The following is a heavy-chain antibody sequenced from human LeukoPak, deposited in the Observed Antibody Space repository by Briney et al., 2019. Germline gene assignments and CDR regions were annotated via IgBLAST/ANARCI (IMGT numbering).Heavy chain of an antibody. Sequence: ASVKVSCKASGGTFSSYAISWVRQAPGQGLEWMGGIIPILGTSNYAQKFQGRVTITADESTSTAYMELSSLRSEDTAVYYCAREPHHTIWGQGTLVTVSS. V-gene: IGHV1-69*01. CDR2: IIPILGTS. CDR1: GGTFSSYA. J-gene: IGHJ4*02. D-gene: IGHD3-3*01. CDR3: AREPHHTI.